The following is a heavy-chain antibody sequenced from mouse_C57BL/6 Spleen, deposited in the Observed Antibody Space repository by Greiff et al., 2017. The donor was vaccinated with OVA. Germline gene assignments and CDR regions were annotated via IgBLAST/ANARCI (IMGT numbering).Heavy chain of an antibody. CDR3: ARWDYDVNY. V-gene: IGHV1-82*01. J-gene: IGHJ2*01. D-gene: IGHD2-4*01. CDR1: GYAFSSSW. CDR2: IYPGDGAT. Sequence: VQLQQSGPELVKPGASVKISCKASGYAFSSSWMNWVKQRPGKGLEWIGRIYPGDGATNYNGKFKGKATLTADKSSSTAYMQLSSLTSEDSAVYCCARWDYDVNYWGQGTTLTVSS.